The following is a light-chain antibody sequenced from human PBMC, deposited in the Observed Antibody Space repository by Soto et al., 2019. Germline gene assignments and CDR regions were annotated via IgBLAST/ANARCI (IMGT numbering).Light chain of an antibody. V-gene: IGKV1-5*01. CDR2: DVS. CDR1: QSISRD. Sequence: DIQMTQSPSTLSASVGDGVTITCRASQSISRDLAWYQQQPGKAPKLLIFDVSNLESGVPSRFSGSGSGTDFILTISSLQPDDFVSYYCQQYYTYPWTFGQGTKVDIK. CDR3: QQYYTYPWT. J-gene: IGKJ1*01.